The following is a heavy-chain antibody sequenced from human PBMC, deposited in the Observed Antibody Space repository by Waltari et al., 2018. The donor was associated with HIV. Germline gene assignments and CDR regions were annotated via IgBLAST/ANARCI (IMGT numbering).Heavy chain of an antibody. Sequence: QLQLQESGPGLVKPSETLSLTCTVSGGSISSSSYYWGWIRQPPGKGRVWIGSIYYSGGTYHNPSLKSRVTISVDTSKNQFALKLSSVTAADTAVYYCARVQTGVDTAMVNRYFDLWGRGTLVTVSS. V-gene: IGHV4-39*01. D-gene: IGHD5-18*01. J-gene: IGHJ2*01. CDR1: GGSISSSSYY. CDR3: ARVQTGVDTAMVNRYFDL. CDR2: IYYSGGT.